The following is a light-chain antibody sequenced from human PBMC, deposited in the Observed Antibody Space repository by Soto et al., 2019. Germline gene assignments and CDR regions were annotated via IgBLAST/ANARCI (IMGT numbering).Light chain of an antibody. CDR1: TGAVTNDHF. CDR2: DTS. J-gene: IGLJ1*01. Sequence: QAVVTQEPSLTVSPGGTVTLTCDSSTGAVTNDHFPYWFQQKPGQAPRTLIYDTSRKHSRTPARFSGSLLGGSAALTLSGAQPEDEAAYYCLLSYRGAYVFGTGTKLTVL. CDR3: LLSYRGAYV. V-gene: IGLV7-46*01.